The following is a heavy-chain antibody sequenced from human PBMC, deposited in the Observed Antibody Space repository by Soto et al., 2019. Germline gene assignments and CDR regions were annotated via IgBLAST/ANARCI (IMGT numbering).Heavy chain of an antibody. Sequence: QVQLVESGGGLVKPGGSLRLSCAASGFSFSDYYMSWIRQAPGKGLEWVSYISRSGSGIYYADSVKGRFTISRDDAKNSVYLQMNSLRAEDTAVYYCASDSNGVDLGYWGQGTLVTVSS. V-gene: IGHV3-11*01. CDR3: ASDSNGVDLGY. J-gene: IGHJ4*02. D-gene: IGHD4-17*01. CDR2: ISRSGSGI. CDR1: GFSFSDYY.